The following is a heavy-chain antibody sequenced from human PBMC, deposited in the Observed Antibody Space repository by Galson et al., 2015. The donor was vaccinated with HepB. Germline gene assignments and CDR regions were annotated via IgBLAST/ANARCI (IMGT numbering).Heavy chain of an antibody. D-gene: IGHD3-3*01. J-gene: IGHJ4*02. CDR2: ISYDGSNI. Sequence: SLRLSCAASGFTFNSYGMNWVRQAPGKGLEWVAVISYDGSNIYYADSVKGRFTISRDNSKNTLYLQMNSLRAEDTAVYYCAKGQGLRFLEWLIYWGQGTLVTVSS. V-gene: IGHV3-30*18. CDR3: AKGQGLRFLEWLIY. CDR1: GFTFNSYG.